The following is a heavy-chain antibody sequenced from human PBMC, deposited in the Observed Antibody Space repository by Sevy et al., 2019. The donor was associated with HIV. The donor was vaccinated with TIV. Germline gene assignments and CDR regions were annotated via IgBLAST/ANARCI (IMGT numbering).Heavy chain of an antibody. CDR1: GFTFRNYV. V-gene: IGHV3-23*01. CDR3: AKRVAGALAALDI. CDR2: ISDGGGTT. D-gene: IGHD3-10*01. Sequence: GESLKISCAASGFTFRNYVMNWVRQPPGKGLEWVSVISDGGGTTYYADSVKGRFTISRDDSKSTLYLQMNSLRVDDTAVYFCAKRVAGALAALDIWGQGTMVTVSS. J-gene: IGHJ3*02.